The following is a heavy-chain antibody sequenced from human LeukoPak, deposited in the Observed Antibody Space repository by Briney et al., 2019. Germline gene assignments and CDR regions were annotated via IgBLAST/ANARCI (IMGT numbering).Heavy chain of an antibody. D-gene: IGHD1-1*01. Sequence: GGSRRLSCAASGFTFSNYAMTWVREAPGKGREWVSVICGSGANKDYAESVRGGSTTSRDNSKNTLSLQMNSLRAEDTAVYHCAKVVGTGTTPTDYWGEGTLVTVPS. CDR2: ICGSGANK. V-gene: IGHV3-23*01. CDR3: AKVVGTGTTPTDY. CDR1: GFTFSNYA. J-gene: IGHJ4*02.